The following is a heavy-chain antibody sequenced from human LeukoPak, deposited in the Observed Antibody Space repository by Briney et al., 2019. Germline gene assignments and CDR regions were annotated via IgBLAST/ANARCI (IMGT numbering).Heavy chain of an antibody. D-gene: IGHD1-14*01. CDR2: ISAYNGNT. CDR3: AIDRNRLVRRYYYMDV. CDR1: GSTVTIYS. J-gene: IGHJ6*03. V-gene: IGHV1-18*01. Sequence: ASVKVSCKASGSTVTIYSISWVRQAPGQGLEWMGWISAYNGNTNYAQKLQGRVTMTTDTSTSTAYMELRSLRSDDTAVYYCAIDRNRLVRRYYYMDVWGKGTTVTVSS.